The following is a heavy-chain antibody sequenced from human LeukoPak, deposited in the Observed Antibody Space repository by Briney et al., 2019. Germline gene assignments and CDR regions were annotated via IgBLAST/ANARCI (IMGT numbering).Heavy chain of an antibody. J-gene: IGHJ4*02. CDR1: GGSISSSSYY. Sequence: PSETLSLTCTVSGGSISSSSYYWGWIRQPPGKGLEWIGSIYYSGSTYYNPSLKSRVTISVDTSKNQFSLKLSSVTAADTAVYYCARGQGRVWGQGTLVTVSS. D-gene: IGHD6-6*01. V-gene: IGHV4-39*07. CDR3: ARGQGRV. CDR2: IYYSGST.